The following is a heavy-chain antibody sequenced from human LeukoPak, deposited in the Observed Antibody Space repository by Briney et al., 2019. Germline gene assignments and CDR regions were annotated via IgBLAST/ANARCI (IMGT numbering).Heavy chain of an antibody. D-gene: IGHD1-26*01. CDR1: GYTFTGYY. Sequence: ASVKVSCKASGYTFTGYYMHWVRQAPGQGLEWMGWINPNSGGTNYAQKFQGRVTVTRDTSISTAYTELSRLRSDDTAVYYCASGIVGATGYYFDYWGQGTLVTVSS. V-gene: IGHV1-2*02. CDR3: ASGIVGATGYYFDY. J-gene: IGHJ4*02. CDR2: INPNSGGT.